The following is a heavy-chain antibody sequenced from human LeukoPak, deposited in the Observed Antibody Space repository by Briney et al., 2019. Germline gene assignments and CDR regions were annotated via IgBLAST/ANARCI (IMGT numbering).Heavy chain of an antibody. J-gene: IGHJ4*02. V-gene: IGHV4-59*08. Sequence: PSETPSLTCTVSGGSISGYYWSWIRQPPGKGLEWIGYIYYSGNTNYNPSLKSRVTISVDTSKNQFSLKLSSVTAADTALYYCARAGYNYGFFNLDYWGQGTLVTVSS. D-gene: IGHD5-18*01. CDR1: GGSISGYY. CDR3: ARAGYNYGFFNLDY. CDR2: IYYSGNT.